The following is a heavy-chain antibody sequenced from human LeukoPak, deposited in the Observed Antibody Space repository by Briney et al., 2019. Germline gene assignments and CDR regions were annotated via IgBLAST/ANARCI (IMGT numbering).Heavy chain of an antibody. J-gene: IGHJ5*02. CDR2: ISGNGGRT. CDR1: GFTFSSYA. D-gene: IGHD5-18*01. Sequence: GGSLRLSCAASGFTFSSYAMSWVRQAPGKGLEWVSVISGNGGRTYYADSVKGRFTIYRDNSRNTLYLQMNSLRAEDTALYYCAKVRDLDTVLGRFDKWGQGTLVTVSS. V-gene: IGHV3-23*01. CDR3: AKVRDLDTVLGRFDK.